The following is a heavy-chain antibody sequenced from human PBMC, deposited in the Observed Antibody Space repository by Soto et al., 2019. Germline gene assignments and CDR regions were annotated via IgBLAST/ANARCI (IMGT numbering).Heavy chain of an antibody. CDR3: ARGNYDFWRFYYYGMDV. Sequence: SETLSLTCTVSGGSISSGGYYWSWIRQHPGKGLEWIGYIYYSGSTYYNPSLKSRVTISVDTSKNQFSLKLSSVTAADTAVYYCARGNYDFWRFYYYGMDVWGQGTTVTVSS. J-gene: IGHJ6*02. V-gene: IGHV4-31*03. CDR2: IYYSGST. CDR1: GGSISSGGYY. D-gene: IGHD3-3*01.